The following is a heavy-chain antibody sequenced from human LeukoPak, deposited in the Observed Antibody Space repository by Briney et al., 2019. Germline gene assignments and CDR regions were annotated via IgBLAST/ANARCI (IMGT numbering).Heavy chain of an antibody. D-gene: IGHD2-21*02. CDR3: ARVGDPDGFDY. Sequence: GGSLRLSCAASGFTFSSYSMNWVRQAPGKALEWVSSISSSSSYIYYADSVKGRFTISRDNAKNSLYLQMNSLRAEDTAVYYCARVGDPDGFDYWGQGTLVTVSS. CDR1: GFTFSSYS. V-gene: IGHV3-21*01. J-gene: IGHJ4*02. CDR2: ISSSSSYI.